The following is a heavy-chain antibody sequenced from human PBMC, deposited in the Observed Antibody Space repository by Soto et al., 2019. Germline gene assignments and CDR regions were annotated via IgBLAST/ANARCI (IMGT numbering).Heavy chain of an antibody. V-gene: IGHV2-5*02. CDR3: AHSNPPHLDY. Sequence: QITLKESGPTLVKPTQTLTLTCTFAGFSLITSVVGVGGIRQAPGKALEWLALIYWDDDKRYSPSLKSRLTITQDTSKNQVVLTMTNMDPVDTDTYYCAHSNPPHLDYLGQGTLGPVSS. J-gene: IGHJ4*02. CDR1: GFSLITSVVG. CDR2: IYWDDDK.